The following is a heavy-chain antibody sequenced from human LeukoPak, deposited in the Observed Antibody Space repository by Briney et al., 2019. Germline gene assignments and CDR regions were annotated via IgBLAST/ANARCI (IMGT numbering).Heavy chain of an antibody. CDR1: GFIFSSYN. J-gene: IGHJ6*03. V-gene: IGHV3-48*04. Sequence: GGSLRLSCAASGFIFSSYNMNWVRQAPGKGLEWVSYISSSGSTIYYADSVKGRFTISRDNAKNSLYLQMNSLRAEDTAVYYCAREIDPVEMATIRGIKYYYYMDVWGKGTTVTISS. CDR3: AREIDPVEMATIRGIKYYYYMDV. CDR2: ISSSGSTI. D-gene: IGHD5-24*01.